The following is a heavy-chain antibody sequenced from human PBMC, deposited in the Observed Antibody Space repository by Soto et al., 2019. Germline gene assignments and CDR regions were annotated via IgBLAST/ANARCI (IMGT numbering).Heavy chain of an antibody. CDR2: INHSGST. V-gene: IGHV4-34*01. J-gene: IGHJ1*01. Sequence: PSETLSLTCAVYGGSFSGYYWSWIRQPPGKGLEWIGEINHSGSTNYNPSLKSRVTISVDTSKNQFSLKLSSVTAADTVVYYCARGSGWFPRYFQHWGQGTLVTVSS. CDR3: ARGSGWFPRYFQH. CDR1: GGSFSGYY. D-gene: IGHD6-19*01.